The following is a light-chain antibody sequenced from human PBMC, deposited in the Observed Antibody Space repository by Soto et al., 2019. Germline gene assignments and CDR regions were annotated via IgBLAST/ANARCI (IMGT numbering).Light chain of an antibody. CDR1: SSDVGGYNF. J-gene: IGLJ1*01. CDR2: EVT. V-gene: IGLV2-8*01. Sequence: QSVLTQPPSASGSRGQSVTISCTGTSSDVGGYNFVSWYQQHPGKAPKLIIYEVTQRPSGVPDRFSGSKSGNTASLTVSGLHSEDEAEYYCCSFAGRKNRVFGTGTKVTVL. CDR3: CSFAGRKNRV.